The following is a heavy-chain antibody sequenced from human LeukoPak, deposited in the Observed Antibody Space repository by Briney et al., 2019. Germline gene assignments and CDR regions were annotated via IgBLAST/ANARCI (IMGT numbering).Heavy chain of an antibody. D-gene: IGHD2-15*01. Sequence: GGSLRLSCSASGFTFSSYAMHWVRQAPGKGLESVSAISSNGGSTYYADSVKGRFTISRDNSKNTLYLQLNSLRAEDTAVYYCAKGTSSSCYSAPNYWGQGTLVTVSS. J-gene: IGHJ4*02. CDR1: GFTFSSYA. CDR3: AKGTSSSCYSAPNY. CDR2: ISSNGGST. V-gene: IGHV3-64*04.